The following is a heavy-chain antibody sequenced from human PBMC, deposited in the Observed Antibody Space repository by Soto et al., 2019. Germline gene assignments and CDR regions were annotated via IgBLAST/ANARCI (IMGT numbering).Heavy chain of an antibody. Sequence: GGSLRLSCTASGFTFGDYAMSWFRQAPGKGLEWVGFIRSKAYGGTTEYAASVKGRSTISRDDSKSIAYLQMNSLKTEDTAVYYCTRDQGDFWSGYMGAFDIWGQGTMVTVSS. J-gene: IGHJ3*02. V-gene: IGHV3-49*03. CDR3: TRDQGDFWSGYMGAFDI. D-gene: IGHD3-3*01. CDR2: IRSKAYGGTT. CDR1: GFTFGDYA.